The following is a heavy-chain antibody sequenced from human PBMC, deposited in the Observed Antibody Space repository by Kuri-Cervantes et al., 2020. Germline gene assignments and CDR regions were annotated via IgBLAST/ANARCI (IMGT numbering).Heavy chain of an antibody. D-gene: IGHD1-26*01. CDR2: IKSKTDGGTT. CDR3: AREVGATTFGYYYHGMDV. CDR1: GFTFSNAW. J-gene: IGHJ6*02. Sequence: GGSLRLSCAASGFTFSNAWMSWVRQAPGKGLEWVGRIKSKTDGGTTDYAAPVKGRFTISRDDSKNTLYLQMNSLKTEDTAVYYCAREVGATTFGYYYHGMDVWGQGTTVTVSS. V-gene: IGHV3-15*01.